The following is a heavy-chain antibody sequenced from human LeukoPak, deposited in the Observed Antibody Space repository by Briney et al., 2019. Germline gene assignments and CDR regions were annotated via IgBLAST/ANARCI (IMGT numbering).Heavy chain of an antibody. CDR2: INPNSGGT. V-gene: IGHV1-2*02. CDR3: TRDDYGDYAAGYYGMDV. CDR1: GYTFTSYD. J-gene: IGHJ6*02. D-gene: IGHD4-17*01. Sequence: GASVKVSCKASGYTFTSYDINWVRQAPGQGLEWMGWINPNSGGTNYAQKFQGRVTMTRDTSISTAYMELSRLRSDDTAVYYCTRDDYGDYAAGYYGMDVWGQGTTVTVSS.